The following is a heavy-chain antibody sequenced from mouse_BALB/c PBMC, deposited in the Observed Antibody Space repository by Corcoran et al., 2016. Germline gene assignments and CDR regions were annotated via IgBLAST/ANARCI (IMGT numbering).Heavy chain of an antibody. CDR3: ARNWDWFCGV. CDR2: IFPRSGST. CDR1: GFTFTSYW. J-gene: IGHJ1*01. D-gene: IGHD4-1*01. V-gene: IGHV1-9*01. Sequence: QVQLQQSGAELMKPGASVKISCKATGFTFTSYWIEWVKQRPGHGLEWIGEIFPRSGSTNYNENFKGKATFTADTCSNTAYMQLSSLTSEDSAVYYCARNWDWFCGVWGAGTTVTVSS.